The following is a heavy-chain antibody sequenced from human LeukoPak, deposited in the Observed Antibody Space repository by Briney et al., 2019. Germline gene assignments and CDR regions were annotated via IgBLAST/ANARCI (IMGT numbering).Heavy chain of an antibody. J-gene: IGHJ6*01. V-gene: IGHV1-18*01. CDR1: GYTFTSYG. CDR2: ISAYNGNT. Sequence: ASVKVSCKASGYTFTSYGISWVRHAPGQGLEWMGWISAYNGNTNYAQKLQGRVTMTTDTSTSTAYMELRSLRSDDTAVYYCARFRGPFLTGHPMEVWGEGTPVTVSS. D-gene: IGHD3-9*01. CDR3: ARFRGPFLTGHPMEV.